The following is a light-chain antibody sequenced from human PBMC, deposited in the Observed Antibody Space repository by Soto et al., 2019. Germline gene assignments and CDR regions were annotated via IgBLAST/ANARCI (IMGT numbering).Light chain of an antibody. Sequence: QTVVTQEPSFSVSPGGTVTLTCGLSSGSVSTRYYPTWYQQTPGQPPRTLMYSTNTRSSEVPDRFSGSILGNKAALTITGAQADDESDYYCILYMGRGIWVFGGGTKLTVL. CDR2: STN. V-gene: IGLV8-61*01. CDR3: ILYMGRGIWV. CDR1: SGSVSTRYY. J-gene: IGLJ3*02.